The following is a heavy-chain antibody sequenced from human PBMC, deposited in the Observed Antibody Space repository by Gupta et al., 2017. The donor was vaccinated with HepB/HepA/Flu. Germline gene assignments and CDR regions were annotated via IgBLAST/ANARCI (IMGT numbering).Heavy chain of an antibody. CDR2: MSSRSNTI. V-gene: IGHV3-48*03. CDR3: ARLWTPGFWGRDL. CDR1: GFIFGSYE. Sequence: EVQLVESGGGLVKPGESLRLSCEASGFIFGSYEMIWVRQAPGKGLEWVSYMSSRSNTIYYSDSVKGRFTISRDNAKNSLFLQMSSLRVEDTALYYCARLWTPGFWGRDLWSQGTLVTVSS. D-gene: IGHD3-16*01. J-gene: IGHJ3*01.